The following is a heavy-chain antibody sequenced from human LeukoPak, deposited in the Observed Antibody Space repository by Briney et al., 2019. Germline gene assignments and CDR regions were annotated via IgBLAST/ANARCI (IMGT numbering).Heavy chain of an antibody. CDR3: AKEAGATTAFDY. CDR1: GFTFNNYG. V-gene: IGHV3-30*18. D-gene: IGHD1-26*01. CDR2: ISYDGSNK. Sequence: GGSLRLSCAASGFTFNNYGMHWVRQAPGKGLEWVAVISYDGSNKYYADSVKGRFTISRDNSKNTLYLQMNSLRGEDTAVYYCAKEAGATTAFDYWGQGTLVTVSS. J-gene: IGHJ4*02.